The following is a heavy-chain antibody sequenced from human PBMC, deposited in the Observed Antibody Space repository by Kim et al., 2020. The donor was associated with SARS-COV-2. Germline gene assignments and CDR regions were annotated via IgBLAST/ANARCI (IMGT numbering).Heavy chain of an antibody. CDR1: GGSINSADYY. D-gene: IGHD3-9*01. CDR3: ARALGSSTIDWPYYFDY. J-gene: IGHJ4*02. V-gene: IGHV4-31*11. CDR2: MYDRRT. Sequence: SETLSLTCAVSGGSINSADYYWTWIRQHPGRGLEWLGYMYDRRTYYNPSLGSRISISFDTSKNQFSLKLHSVTAADTAMYYCARALGSSTIDWPYYFDYWGQGSLVTVSS.